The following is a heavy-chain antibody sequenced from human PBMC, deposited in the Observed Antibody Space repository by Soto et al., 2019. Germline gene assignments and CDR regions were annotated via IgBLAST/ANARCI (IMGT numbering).Heavy chain of an antibody. D-gene: IGHD1-26*01. CDR2: LAPISGSP. CDR1: GDTFSHYV. Sequence: VQMVQSGAEVKEPGSSVKVSCTNSGDTFSHYVMSWVRQAPGQGLEWMGILAPISGSPNYAERFEGRLTISAEAGTSTMYMELRRLKYDDTAVYYCARIGVGSRRWGQGTMVTVS. J-gene: IGHJ3*01. CDR3: ARIGVGSRR. V-gene: IGHV1-69*18.